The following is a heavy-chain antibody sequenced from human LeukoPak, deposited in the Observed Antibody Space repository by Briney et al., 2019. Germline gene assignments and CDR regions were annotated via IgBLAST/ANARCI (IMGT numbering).Heavy chain of an antibody. V-gene: IGHV4-34*01. CDR1: GGSFSGYY. J-gene: IGHJ5*02. CDR2: INHSGST. Sequence: SETLSLTCAVYGGSFSGYYCNWIRQPPGKGLEWIGEINHSGSTNYNPSLKSRVTISVDTSKNQFSLKLSSVTAADTAVYYCARGGRVVPAAISWFDPWGQGTLVTVSS. CDR3: ARGGRVVPAAISWFDP. D-gene: IGHD2-2*01.